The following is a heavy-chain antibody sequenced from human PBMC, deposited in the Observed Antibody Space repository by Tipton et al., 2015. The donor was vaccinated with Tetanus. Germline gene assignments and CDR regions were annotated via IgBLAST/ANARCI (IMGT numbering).Heavy chain of an antibody. CDR3: EAQRTSEYF. CDR2: LSHDGGNI. CDR1: GFTFSHFA. J-gene: IGHJ1*01. Sequence: SLRLSCVASGFTFSHFAVSWVRRAPGRGLEWVSSLSHDGGNIYYADFARGRFTISRDNSKNTLFLQMDDLRAEDTAIYYCEAQRTSEYFWGRGTLVTASS. D-gene: IGHD1-14*01. V-gene: IGHV3-23*01.